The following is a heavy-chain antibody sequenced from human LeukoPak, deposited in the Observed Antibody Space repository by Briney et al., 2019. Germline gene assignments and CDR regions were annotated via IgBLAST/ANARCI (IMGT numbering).Heavy chain of an antibody. CDR2: INGGSGNT. V-gene: IGHV1-3*01. Sequence: ASVKVSCKASGYTFIDYTMHWLRQAPGQRLDWMGWINGGSGNTKYSPEFQGRVTITRDTSASTGYMELSRLRSEDTAAYYCANPRYDSSGYYYVDWGQGTLVTVSS. CDR3: ANPRYDSSGYYYVD. CDR1: GYTFIDYT. J-gene: IGHJ4*02. D-gene: IGHD3-22*01.